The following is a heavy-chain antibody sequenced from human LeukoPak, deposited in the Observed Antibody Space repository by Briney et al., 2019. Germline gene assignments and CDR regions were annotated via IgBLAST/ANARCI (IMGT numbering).Heavy chain of an antibody. CDR3: ARDPSPPSYGVWFGP. J-gene: IGHJ5*02. CDR2: ISSSSSYI. Sequence: PGGSLRLSCAASGFTFSSYSMNWVRQAPGKGLEWVSSISSSSSYIYYADSMKGRFTISRDNAKNSLYLQMNSLRAEDTAVYYCARDPSPPSYGVWFGPWGQGTLVTVSS. D-gene: IGHD4-17*01. V-gene: IGHV3-21*01. CDR1: GFTFSSYS.